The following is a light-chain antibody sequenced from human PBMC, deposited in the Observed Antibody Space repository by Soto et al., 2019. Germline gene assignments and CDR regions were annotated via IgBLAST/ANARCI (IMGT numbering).Light chain of an antibody. Sequence: QSVLTQPPSVSAAPGQKVTISCSGSSSNIGNNYVSWYQQLPGTAPKLLIYDNNKRPSGIPDRFSGSKSGTSATLGITGLQTGDEADYYCRTWASSLSAVVFGGGTKVTVL. V-gene: IGLV1-51*01. CDR2: DNN. CDR1: SSNIGNNY. J-gene: IGLJ2*01. CDR3: RTWASSLSAVV.